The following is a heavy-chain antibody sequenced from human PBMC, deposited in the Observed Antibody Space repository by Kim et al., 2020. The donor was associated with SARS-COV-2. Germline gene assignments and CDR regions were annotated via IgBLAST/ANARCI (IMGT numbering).Heavy chain of an antibody. CDR3: AGHESLYDYVWGSYRPDAFDI. J-gene: IGHJ3*02. Sequence: SETLSLTCTVSGGSISSSSYYWGWIRQPPGKGLEWIGSIYYSGSTYYNPSLKSRVTISVDTSKNQFSLKLSSVTAAVTAVYYCAGHESLYDYVWGSYRPDAFDIWGQGTMVTVSS. CDR1: GGSISSSSYY. CDR2: IYYSGST. D-gene: IGHD3-16*02. V-gene: IGHV4-39*01.